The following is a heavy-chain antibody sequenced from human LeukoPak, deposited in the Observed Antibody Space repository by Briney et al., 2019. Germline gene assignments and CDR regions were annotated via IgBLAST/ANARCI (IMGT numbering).Heavy chain of an antibody. CDR3: AKDMNSWRDGSGLGDYFDY. V-gene: IGHV3-23*01. CDR2: TSGSGRSI. D-gene: IGHD6-19*01. Sequence: GGSLRLSCAASGFTFSSYAMSWVRQAPGKGLEWVSGTSGSGRSIHYADSVKGRFTISRDNSKNTLYLQMNSLRADDTAVYYCAKDMNSWRDGSGLGDYFDYWGQGTLVTVAS. CDR1: GFTFSSYA. J-gene: IGHJ4*02.